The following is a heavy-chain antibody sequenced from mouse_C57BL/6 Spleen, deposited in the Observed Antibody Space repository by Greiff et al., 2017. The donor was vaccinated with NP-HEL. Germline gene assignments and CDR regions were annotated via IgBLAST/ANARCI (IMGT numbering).Heavy chain of an antibody. V-gene: IGHV5-6*01. CDR3: ARQALDYFDY. J-gene: IGHJ2*01. Sequence: EVKLQESGGDLVKPGGSLKLSCAASGFTFSSYGMSWVRQTPDKRLEWVATISSGGSYTYYPDSVKGRFTISRDNAKNTLYLQMSSLKSEDTAMYYCARQALDYFDYWGQGTTLTVSS. CDR1: GFTFSSYG. CDR2: ISSGGSYT.